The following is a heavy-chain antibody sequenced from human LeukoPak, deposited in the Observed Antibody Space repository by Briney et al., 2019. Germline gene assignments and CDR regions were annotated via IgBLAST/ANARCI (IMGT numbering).Heavy chain of an antibody. CDR1: GGSFSGYY. V-gene: IGHV4-34*01. D-gene: IGHD5-18*01. CDR2: INHSGST. Sequence: SETLSLTCAVYGGSFSGYYWSWIRQPPGKGLEWIGEINHSGSTNYNPSLKSRVTISVDTSKNQLSLNLNSVTAADTAVYYCTRASRGYSYGFAKYWGQGTLVTVSS. J-gene: IGHJ4*02. CDR3: TRASRGYSYGFAKY.